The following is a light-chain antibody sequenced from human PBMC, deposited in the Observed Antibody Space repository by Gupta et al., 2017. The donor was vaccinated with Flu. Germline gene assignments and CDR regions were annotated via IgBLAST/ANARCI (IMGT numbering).Light chain of an antibody. CDR3: KQWLQTPGT. CDR1: QSLRHINGYNY. J-gene: IGKJ1*01. CDR2: SAS. Sequence: ETVMTQSPLAISVTPGEPATISCISSQSLRHINGYNYLDWYLQTPGPSPHLLIYSASKVASGLPDRISGSRSGTIFPLKISRVAADDVVVYYCKQWLQTPGTFGQGTKVEIK. V-gene: IGKV2-28*01.